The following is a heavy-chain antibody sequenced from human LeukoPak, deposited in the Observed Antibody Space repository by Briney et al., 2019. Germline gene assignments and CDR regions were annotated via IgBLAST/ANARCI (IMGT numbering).Heavy chain of an antibody. V-gene: IGHV3-7*01. D-gene: IGHD4-17*01. CDR2: IKQDGSVK. CDR1: GFNFNSYW. Sequence: GGSLRLSCAASGFNFNSYWMSWVRQAPGRGLEWVANIKQDGSVKYYVDSVKGRFTTSRDNAQNSLYLQMNSLRAEDTAVYYCARGNAYGDNVGIYFDYWGQGTLVTVSS. J-gene: IGHJ4*02. CDR3: ARGNAYGDNVGIYFDY.